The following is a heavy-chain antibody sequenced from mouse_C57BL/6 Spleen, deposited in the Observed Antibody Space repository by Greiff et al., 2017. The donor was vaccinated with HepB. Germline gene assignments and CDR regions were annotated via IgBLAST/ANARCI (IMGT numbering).Heavy chain of an antibody. D-gene: IGHD2-5*01. CDR2: INPNYGTT. CDR3: ARGGYYSNYDWYFDV. J-gene: IGHJ1*03. Sequence: EVQGVESGPELVKPGASVKISCKASGYSFTDYNMNWVKQSNGKSLEWIGVINPNYGTTSYNQKFKGKATLTVDQSSSTAYMQLNSLTSEDSAVYYCARGGYYSNYDWYFDVWGTGTTVTVSS. CDR1: GYSFTDYN. V-gene: IGHV1-39*01.